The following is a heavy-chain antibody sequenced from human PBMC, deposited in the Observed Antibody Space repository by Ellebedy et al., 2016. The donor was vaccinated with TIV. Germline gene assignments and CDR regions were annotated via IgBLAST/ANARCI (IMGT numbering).Heavy chain of an antibody. CDR2: SRKEGDKYIT. CDR1: GLTFSDHY. Sequence: PGGSLRLSCAASGLTFSDHYVDWVRQAPGKGLEWVGRSRKEGDKYITEYAESVKGRFSISRDNSKNSAYLQMNNLKIEDTDAYYCAEAAFSYWGQGTLVSVSS. V-gene: IGHV3-72*01. D-gene: IGHD3-10*01. J-gene: IGHJ4*02. CDR3: AEAAFSY.